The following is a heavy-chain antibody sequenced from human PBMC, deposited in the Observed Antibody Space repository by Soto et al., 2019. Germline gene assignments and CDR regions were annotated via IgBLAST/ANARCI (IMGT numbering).Heavy chain of an antibody. CDR2: ISAYNGNT. CDR1: GYTFTSYG. Sequence: QVQLVQSGAEVKKPGASVKVSCKASGYTFTSYGISWVRQAPGQGLELMGWISAYNGNTDYAQKLQARATLTTATSTSTAYMELRSLRSDDTAVYYCARDRGVYGMDVWGQGTTVTVSS. V-gene: IGHV1-18*01. J-gene: IGHJ6*02. CDR3: ARDRGVYGMDV.